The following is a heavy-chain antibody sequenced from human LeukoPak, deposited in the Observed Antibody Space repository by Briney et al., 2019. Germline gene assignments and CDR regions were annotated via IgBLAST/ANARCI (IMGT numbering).Heavy chain of an antibody. CDR2: IYHSGST. CDR1: GGSISSSNW. CDR3: ARAGYSSGWYAHFDY. J-gene: IGHJ4*02. Sequence: PSETLSLTCAVSGGSISSSNWWSWVRQPPGKGLEWIGEIYHSGSTNYNPSLKSRVTISVDTSKNQFSLKLSSVTAADTAVYYCARAGYSSGWYAHFDYWGQGTLVTVSS. D-gene: IGHD6-19*01. V-gene: IGHV4-4*02.